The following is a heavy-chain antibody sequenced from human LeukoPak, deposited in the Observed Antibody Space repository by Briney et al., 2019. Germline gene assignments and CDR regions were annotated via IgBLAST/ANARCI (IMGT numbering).Heavy chain of an antibody. V-gene: IGHV3-33*01. CDR2: IWYDGSNK. Sequence: PGRSLRLSCAASGFTFSSYGMHWVRQAPGKGLEWVAVIWYDGSNKYYADSVKGRFTISRDNSKNTLYLQMNSLRAEDTAVYYCARDPEGVATIWDAFDIWGQGTMVTVSS. J-gene: IGHJ3*02. CDR1: GFTFSSYG. D-gene: IGHD5-12*01. CDR3: ARDPEGVATIWDAFDI.